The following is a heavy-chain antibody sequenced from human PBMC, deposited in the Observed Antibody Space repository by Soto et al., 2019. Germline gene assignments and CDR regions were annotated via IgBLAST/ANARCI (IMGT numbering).Heavy chain of an antibody. J-gene: IGHJ4*02. CDR1: GGSISSSNHY. CDR3: ARDRSGYFDY. V-gene: IGHV4-61*01. Sequence: PSETLSLTCSVSGGSISSSNHYWGWIRQPPGKGLEWIGYIYYSGSTNYNPSLKSRVTISVDTSKNQFSLKLSSVTAADTVVYYCARDRSGYFDYWGQGTLVTVSS. CDR2: IYYSGST.